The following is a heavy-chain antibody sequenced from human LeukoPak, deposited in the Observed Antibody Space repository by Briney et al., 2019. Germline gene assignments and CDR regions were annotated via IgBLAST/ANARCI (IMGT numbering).Heavy chain of an antibody. Sequence: SVKVSCKASGGTFSSYAISWVRQAPGQGLEWMGRIIPILGIANYAQKFQGRVTITADKSTSTAHMELSSLRSEDTAVYYCARGSSIVAAAGTSYWGQGTLVTVSS. CDR1: GGTFSSYA. V-gene: IGHV1-69*04. J-gene: IGHJ4*02. CDR2: IIPILGIA. CDR3: ARGSSIVAAAGTSY. D-gene: IGHD6-13*01.